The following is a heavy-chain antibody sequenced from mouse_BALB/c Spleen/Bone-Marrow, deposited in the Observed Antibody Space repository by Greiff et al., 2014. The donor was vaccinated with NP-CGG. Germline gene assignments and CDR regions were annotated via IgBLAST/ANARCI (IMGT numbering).Heavy chain of an antibody. V-gene: IGHV1-69*02. D-gene: IGHD2-3*01. CDR1: GYTFTSYW. CDR3: TRDYDGYQAMDY. J-gene: IGHJ4*01. CDR2: IYPSDSYT. Sequence: QVQLQQPGAELVRPGASVKLSCKASGYTFTSYWINWVKQRPGQGLEWIGNIYPSDSYTNYNQKFKDKATLTVDKSSSTAYMQLSSPTSEDSAVYYRTRDYDGYQAMDYWGQGTSVTVSS.